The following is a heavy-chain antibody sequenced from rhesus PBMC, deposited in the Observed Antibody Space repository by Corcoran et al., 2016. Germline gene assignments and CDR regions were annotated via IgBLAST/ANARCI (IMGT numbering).Heavy chain of an antibody. Sequence: QLQLQESGPGLVKPSETLSVTCAVSGGSISSSYWSWIRQAPGKGLEWIGYIYGSGSSTNYNPSLKSRVTLSVDTSKNQLSLKLSSVTAADTAVYYCASDRYCTGSGCYALDYWGQGVLVTVSS. CDR3: ASDRYCTGSGCYALDY. V-gene: IGHV4-169*02. CDR1: GGSISSSY. CDR2: IYGSGSST. D-gene: IGHD2-21*01. J-gene: IGHJ4*01.